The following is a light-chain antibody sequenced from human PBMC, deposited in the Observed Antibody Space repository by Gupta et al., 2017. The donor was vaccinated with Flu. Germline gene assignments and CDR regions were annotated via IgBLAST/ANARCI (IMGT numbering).Light chain of an antibody. J-gene: IGLJ1*01. CDR3: SSYTSSSTRLYV. CDR1: SSDLGAYKY. CDR2: EVT. Sequence: QSALTQPASVSGSPGQSITLSCTGTSSDLGAYKYVSWYQQHPGKAPKLMIYEVTNRPSGVSNRFSGSKSGNTASLTISGLQTEDEADYYCSSYTSSSTRLYVFGTGTKVTVL. V-gene: IGLV2-14*01.